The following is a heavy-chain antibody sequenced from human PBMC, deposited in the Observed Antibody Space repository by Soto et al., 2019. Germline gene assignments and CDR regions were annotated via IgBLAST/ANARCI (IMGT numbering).Heavy chain of an antibody. V-gene: IGHV1-18*01. D-gene: IGHD3-16*01. J-gene: IGHJ6*02. CDR1: GYGFTSYG. Sequence: ASVKVSCKASGYGFTSYGIGWVRQAPGQGLEWMGWINAYNGNTNYAQNLQGRVTLTTDTSTSTAYMELRSLRSNDTAVYYCAMVDVYVTPSPQDVWGQGTTVTVS. CDR3: AMVDVYVTPSPQDV. CDR2: INAYNGNT.